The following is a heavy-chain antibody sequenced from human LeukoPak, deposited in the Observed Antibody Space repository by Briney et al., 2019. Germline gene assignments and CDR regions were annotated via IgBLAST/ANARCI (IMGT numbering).Heavy chain of an antibody. CDR2: INPSGGST. CDR1: GYTFTYYY. V-gene: IGHV1-46*01. CDR3: ARSPYTYGSLFYLDY. D-gene: IGHD5-18*01. J-gene: IGHJ4*02. Sequence: ASVKVSCKASGYTFTYYYIHWVRQAPGQGLEWMGIINPSGGSTTYAQKFQGRVTLTRDMSTNTVSLELSSLRSEDTAMYYCARSPYTYGSLFYLDYWGQGTLATVSS.